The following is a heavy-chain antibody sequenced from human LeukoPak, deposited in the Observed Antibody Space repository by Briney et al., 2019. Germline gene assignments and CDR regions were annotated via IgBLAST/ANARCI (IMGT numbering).Heavy chain of an antibody. V-gene: IGHV4-59*01. CDR1: GGAISSYY. D-gene: IGHD3-22*01. CDR3: AGETYYYDSSGYRNMYYFDY. CDR2: IYNSGST. Sequence: SETLSLTCTVSGGAISSYYWSWIRQPPGKGLEWIGYIYNSGSTNYNPSLKSRVTISVDTSKNQFSLKLSSVTAADTAVYYCAGETYYYDSSGYRNMYYFDYWGQGTVVTVSS. J-gene: IGHJ4*02.